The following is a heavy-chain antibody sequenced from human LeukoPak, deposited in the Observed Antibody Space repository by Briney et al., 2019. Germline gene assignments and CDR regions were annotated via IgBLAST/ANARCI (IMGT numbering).Heavy chain of an antibody. Sequence: ASVKVFCKASGYSFSNYVVSWVRQAPGQGLEWMGWISASNGDSNFAPNLHDRITLTTDTSTSTAYMELRSLRSDDTAVYFCARDSRTYCRGIDCPYFEFWGQGTLVTVPS. V-gene: IGHV1-18*01. J-gene: IGHJ4*02. CDR1: GYSFSNYV. CDR2: ISASNGDS. CDR3: ARDSRTYCRGIDCPYFEF. D-gene: IGHD2-21*01.